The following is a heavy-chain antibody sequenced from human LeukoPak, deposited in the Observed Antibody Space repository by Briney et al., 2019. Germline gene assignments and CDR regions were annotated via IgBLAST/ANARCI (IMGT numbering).Heavy chain of an antibody. V-gene: IGHV1-69*04. Sequence: SVKVSCKASGGTFSTYAINWVRQAPGQGLEWMGRIIPIIGTTNYSQKFQGRVTVTADKSTSTAYMELSSLKSEDTAVYYCARRSLDGFDIWGQGTMVTVSS. CDR3: ARRSLDGFDI. J-gene: IGHJ3*02. CDR1: GGTFSTYA. CDR2: IIPIIGTT.